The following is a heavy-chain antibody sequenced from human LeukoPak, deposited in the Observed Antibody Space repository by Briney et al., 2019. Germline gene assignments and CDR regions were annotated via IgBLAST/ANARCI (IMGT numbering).Heavy chain of an antibody. D-gene: IGHD3-22*01. Sequence: SETLSLTCSVSGVSISSYYWSWVRQPPGKGLEWIGDMYSGGRNDYNSSVKGRVTIALDTSQNQFSLKLRSVTAADTAVYYCARVWSDGTGYFIDFWGQGILVAVSS. J-gene: IGHJ4*02. CDR2: MYSGGRN. CDR1: GVSISSYY. V-gene: IGHV4-59*12. CDR3: ARVWSDGTGYFIDF.